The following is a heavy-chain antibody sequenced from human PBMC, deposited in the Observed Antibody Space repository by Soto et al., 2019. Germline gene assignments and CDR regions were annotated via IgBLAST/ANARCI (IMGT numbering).Heavy chain of an antibody. V-gene: IGHV4-61*01. J-gene: IGHJ4*02. CDR2: IYYSGST. CDR3: ARAGCISTSCYSWYTNFDY. D-gene: IGHD2-2*01. CDR1: GGSVSSGSYY. Sequence: PSETLSLTCTVSGGSVSSGSYYWSWIRQPPGKGLEWIGYIYYSGSTKYNPSLKSRVTISVDTSKNQFSLKLSSVTAADTAVYYCARAGCISTSCYSWYTNFDYSGQGTLVTVSS.